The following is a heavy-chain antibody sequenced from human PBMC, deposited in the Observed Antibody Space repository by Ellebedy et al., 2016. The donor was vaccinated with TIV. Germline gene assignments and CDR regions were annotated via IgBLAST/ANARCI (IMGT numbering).Heavy chain of an antibody. D-gene: IGHD7-27*01. J-gene: IGHJ4*02. CDR1: GYTFTSYD. CDR3: ANNLARTGDFDY. CDR2: MDPNSGNT. Sequence: AASVKVSCKASGYTFTSYDINWVRQATGQGLEWLGWMDPNSGNTGYAQKFQGRVTLTRDTSISTAYIELTSLTFEDTAVYYCANNLARTGDFDYWGQGTLVTVSS. V-gene: IGHV1-8*01.